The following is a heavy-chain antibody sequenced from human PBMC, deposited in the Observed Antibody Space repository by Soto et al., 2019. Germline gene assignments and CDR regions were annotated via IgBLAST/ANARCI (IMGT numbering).Heavy chain of an antibody. CDR3: AHSLYDFWSGYQPPSSFHY. D-gene: IGHD3-3*01. J-gene: IGHJ4*02. CDR1: GFSLSTSGVG. CDR2: IYWDDDK. V-gene: IGHV2-5*02. Sequence: QITLKESGPTLVKPTQTLTLTCTFSGFSLSTSGVGVGWIRQPPGKALKWLALIYWDDDKRYTPSLKSRLTITKDTTKNQVVLTMTNWDPVDTATYYCAHSLYDFWSGYQPPSSFHYWGQGTMVTVSS.